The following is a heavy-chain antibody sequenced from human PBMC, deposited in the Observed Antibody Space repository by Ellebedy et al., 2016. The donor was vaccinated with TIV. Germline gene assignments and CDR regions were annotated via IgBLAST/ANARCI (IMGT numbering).Heavy chain of an antibody. D-gene: IGHD4/OR15-4a*01. J-gene: IGHJ4*02. CDR3: ASEPPIFYGASGIYLKDF. Sequence: MPSETLSLTCTVSGGPISRSNYYWGWIRQPPGKGLEWIASIYYSGSTYYNPSLKSRLTISVDTSKNHFSLNLTSVTAADTAVYYCASEPPIFYGASGIYLKDFWGQGTLVTVSS. CDR2: IYYSGST. V-gene: IGHV4-39*02. CDR1: GGPISRSNYY.